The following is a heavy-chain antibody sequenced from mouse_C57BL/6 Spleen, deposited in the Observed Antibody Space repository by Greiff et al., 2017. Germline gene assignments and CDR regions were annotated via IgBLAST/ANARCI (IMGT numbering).Heavy chain of an antibody. CDR3: ARGGWLPSSYFDY. J-gene: IGHJ2*01. CDR2: ISYDGSN. D-gene: IGHD2-3*01. CDR1: GYSITSGYY. V-gene: IGHV3-6*01. Sequence: EVQRVESGPGLVKPSQSLSLTCSVTGYSITSGYYWNWIRQFPGNKLEWMGYISYDGSNNYNPSLKNRISITRDTSKNQFFLKLNSVTTEDTATYYCARGGWLPSSYFDYWGQGTTLTVSS.